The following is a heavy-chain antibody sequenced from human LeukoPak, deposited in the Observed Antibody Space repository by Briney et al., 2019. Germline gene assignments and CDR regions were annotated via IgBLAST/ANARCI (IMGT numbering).Heavy chain of an antibody. CDR1: GVSFSGYY. Sequence: SETLSLTCAVYGVSFSGYYWSWIRQPPGKGLEWIGEINHSGSTNYNPSLKSRVTISVDTSKNQFSLKLSSVTAADTAVYYCARANQSKYRNYYYYYMDVWGKGTTVTISS. V-gene: IGHV4-34*01. CDR3: ARANQSKYRNYYYYYMDV. J-gene: IGHJ6*03. CDR2: INHSGST. D-gene: IGHD2/OR15-2a*01.